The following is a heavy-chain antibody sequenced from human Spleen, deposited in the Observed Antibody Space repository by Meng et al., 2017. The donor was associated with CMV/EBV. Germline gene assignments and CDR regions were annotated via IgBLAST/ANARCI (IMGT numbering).Heavy chain of an antibody. D-gene: IGHD5-12*01. CDR3: ARQRGYSGYESFDY. Sequence: KVSCMGSGYSFTSYWIGWVRQMPGKGLEWMGIIYPGDSDTRYSPSFQGQVTISADKSISTAYLQWSSLKASDTAMYYCARQRGYSGYESFDYWGQGTLVTVSS. V-gene: IGHV5-51*01. J-gene: IGHJ4*02. CDR2: IYPGDSDT. CDR1: GYSFTSYW.